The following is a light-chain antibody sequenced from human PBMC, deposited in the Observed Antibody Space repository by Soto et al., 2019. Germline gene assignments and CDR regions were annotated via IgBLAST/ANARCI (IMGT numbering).Light chain of an antibody. CDR3: QVYNNGPPG. Sequence: DIQMTQSPSSLSSSVGYMFTVTCLASQGIGNYLAWYQHKPGKVPKLLIYGASTLQSRVPSRFSGGGSGTEFTLTISGLQIEDLATYYCQVYNNGPPGFGQGTRLEIK. J-gene: IGKJ5*01. V-gene: IGKV1-27*01. CDR2: GAS. CDR1: QGIGNY.